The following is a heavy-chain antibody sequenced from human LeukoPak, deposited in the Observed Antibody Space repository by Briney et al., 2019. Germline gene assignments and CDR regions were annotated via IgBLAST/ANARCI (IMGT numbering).Heavy chain of an antibody. CDR2: IWYDGSNK. J-gene: IGHJ4*02. CDR1: GFTFSSYG. Sequence: GGSLRLSCAASGFTFSSYGMHWVRQAPGKGLEWVAFIWYDGSNKYYADSVKGRFTISRDNSKNTLYLQMNSLRAEDTAVYYCAKGNDYGDRNPDYWGQGTLVTVSS. CDR3: AKGNDYGDRNPDY. V-gene: IGHV3-30*02. D-gene: IGHD4-17*01.